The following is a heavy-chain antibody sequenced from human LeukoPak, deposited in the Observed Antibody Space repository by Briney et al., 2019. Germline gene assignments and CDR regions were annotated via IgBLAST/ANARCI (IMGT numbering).Heavy chain of an antibody. D-gene: IGHD3-10*01. CDR3: ARGDYYGSPKVVAA. CDR1: GGSFSGYY. CDR2: INHSGST. V-gene: IGHV4-34*01. J-gene: IGHJ5*02. Sequence: SSETLSLTCAVYGGSFSGYYWSWIRQPPGKGLEWIGEINHSGSTNYNPSLKSRVTISVDTSKNQFSLKLSSVTAADTAVYYCARGDYYGSPKVVAAWGQGTLVTVSS.